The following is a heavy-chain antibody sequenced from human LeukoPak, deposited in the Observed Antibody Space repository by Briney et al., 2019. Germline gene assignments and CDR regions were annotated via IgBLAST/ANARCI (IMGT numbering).Heavy chain of an antibody. V-gene: IGHV1-69*13. Sequence: SVKVSCKASGGTFSSYAISWVRQAPGQGLEWMGGIIPIFGTANYAQKFQGRVTITADESTSTAYVELSSLRSEDTAVYYCARVLHHDFWSGYGPYNWFDPWGQGTLVTVSS. J-gene: IGHJ5*02. CDR2: IIPIFGTA. CDR1: GGTFSSYA. D-gene: IGHD3-3*01. CDR3: ARVLHHDFWSGYGPYNWFDP.